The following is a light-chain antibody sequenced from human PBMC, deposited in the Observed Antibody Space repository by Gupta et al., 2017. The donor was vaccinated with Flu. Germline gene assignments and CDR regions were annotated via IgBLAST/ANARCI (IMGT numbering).Light chain of an antibody. CDR3: QQVNNCPLT. V-gene: IGKV3-15*01. CDR2: AAS. Sequence: PACLSASAGDRITFTCRASQDISRYLVWYQEKPGQAPKVLIYAASTMASGVPPRVSGRGSGTDYTLSISRLQSEDFAVYYCQQVNNCPLTFGEGSKVEIK. J-gene: IGKJ4*02. CDR1: QDISRY.